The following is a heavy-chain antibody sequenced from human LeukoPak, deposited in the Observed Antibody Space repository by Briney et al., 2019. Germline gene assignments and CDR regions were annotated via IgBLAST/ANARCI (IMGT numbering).Heavy chain of an antibody. CDR2: ISYDGSNK. V-gene: IGHV3-30*04. J-gene: IGHJ6*03. D-gene: IGHD1-1*01. CDR3: ARGGSLLYYYYYYMDA. CDR1: GFTFSSYA. Sequence: GGSLRLSCAASGFTFSSYAMHWVRQAPGKGLEWVAIISYDGSNKYYADSVKGRFTISRDNSKNTLYLQMNSLRVEDTAVYYCARGGSLLYYYYYYMDAWGKGTTVTVSS.